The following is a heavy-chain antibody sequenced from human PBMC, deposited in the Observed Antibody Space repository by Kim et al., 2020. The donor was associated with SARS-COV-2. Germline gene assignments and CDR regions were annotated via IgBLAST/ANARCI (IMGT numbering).Heavy chain of an antibody. D-gene: IGHD3-3*01. CDR3: ARLNDFWSGYYTGNYYFDY. Sequence: KSRVTISVATSKNQFSLKLSSVTAADTAVYYCARLNDFWSGYYTGNYYFDYWGQGTLVTVSS. J-gene: IGHJ4*02. V-gene: IGHV4-39*01.